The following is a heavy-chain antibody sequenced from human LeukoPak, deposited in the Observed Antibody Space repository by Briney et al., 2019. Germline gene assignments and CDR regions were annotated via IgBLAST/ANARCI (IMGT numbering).Heavy chain of an antibody. V-gene: IGHV3-30*02. CDR1: GFTFSSYG. J-gene: IGHJ5*02. Sequence: GGSLRLSCAASGFTFSSYGMHWVCQAPGKGLEWVAFIRYDGSNKYYADSVKGRFTISRDNSKNTLYLQMNSLRAEDTAVYYCAKSGYDFGGWLDPWGQGTLVTVSS. CDR3: AKSGYDFGGWLDP. D-gene: IGHD5-12*01. CDR2: IRYDGSNK.